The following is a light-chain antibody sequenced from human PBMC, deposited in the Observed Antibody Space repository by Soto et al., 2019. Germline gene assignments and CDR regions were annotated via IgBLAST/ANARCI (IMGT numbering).Light chain of an antibody. J-gene: IGLJ2*01. CDR1: SSDVGAYHS. V-gene: IGLV2-14*03. CDR2: DVS. CDR3: TSFTDTSTVI. Sequence: QSALTQPASVSGSPGQSFTISCTGTSSDVGAYHSVSWYQQHPGKAPKLIIFDVSNRPSGVSDRFSGSKSGNTASLTISGLQAEDEADYYCTSFTDTSTVIFGGGTKLTVL.